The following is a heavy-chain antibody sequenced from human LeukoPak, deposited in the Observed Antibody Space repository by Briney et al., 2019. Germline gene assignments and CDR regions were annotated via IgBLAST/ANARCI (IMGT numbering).Heavy chain of an antibody. CDR3: AILLWDYGDYDYFDY. V-gene: IGHV1-58*01. D-gene: IGHD4-17*01. CDR1: GFTFTSSA. Sequence: ASVKVSCKASGFTFTSSAVQWVRPARGQRLEWIGWIVVGSGNTNYAQKFQERVTITRDMSTSTAYMELSSLRSEDTAVYYCAILLWDYGDYDYFDYWGQGTLVTVSS. J-gene: IGHJ4*02. CDR2: IVVGSGNT.